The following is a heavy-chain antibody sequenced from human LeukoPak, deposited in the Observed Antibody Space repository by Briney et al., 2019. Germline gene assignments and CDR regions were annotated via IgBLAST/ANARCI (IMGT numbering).Heavy chain of an antibody. V-gene: IGHV3-48*01. D-gene: IGHD6-19*01. Sequence: GGSLRLSCAASGFTFSSYSMNWVRQAPGKGLEWVSYISSSSSTIYYADPVKGRFTISRDNAKNSLYLQMNSLRAEDTAVYYCARVGDSSGWQYYLDYWGQGTLVTVSS. CDR1: GFTFSSYS. CDR3: ARVGDSSGWQYYLDY. J-gene: IGHJ4*02. CDR2: ISSSSSTI.